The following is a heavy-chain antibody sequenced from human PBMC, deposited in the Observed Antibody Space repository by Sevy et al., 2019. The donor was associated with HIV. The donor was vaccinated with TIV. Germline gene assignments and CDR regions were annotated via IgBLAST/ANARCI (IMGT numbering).Heavy chain of an antibody. D-gene: IGHD6-19*01. J-gene: IGHJ3*02. Sequence: GGSLRLSCAASGFTVSSNYMSWVRQAPGKGLEWVSVIYSGGSTYYADSVKGRFTISRDNSKNTLYLQMNSLRAEDTAVYYCARAVAGTGGAFDIWGQGTMVTVSS. CDR1: GFTVSSNY. CDR3: ARAVAGTGGAFDI. V-gene: IGHV3-66*02. CDR2: IYSGGST.